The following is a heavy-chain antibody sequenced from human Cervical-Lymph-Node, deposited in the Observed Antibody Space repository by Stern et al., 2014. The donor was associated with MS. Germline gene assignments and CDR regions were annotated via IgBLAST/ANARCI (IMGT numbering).Heavy chain of an antibody. CDR3: AKGSGGSGYYPVALDY. D-gene: IGHD3-3*01. V-gene: IGHV3-9*01. Sequence: EVQMVESGGGLVQPGRSLRLSCAASGFTFDDYAMHWVRQAPGKGLEWVSGITGNSVSLGYADSVKCRFTISIDNAKNSLYLQMNSLRGDDTALYYCAKGSGGSGYYPVALDYWGQGTLVTVSS. J-gene: IGHJ4*02. CDR2: ITGNSVSL. CDR1: GFTFDDYA.